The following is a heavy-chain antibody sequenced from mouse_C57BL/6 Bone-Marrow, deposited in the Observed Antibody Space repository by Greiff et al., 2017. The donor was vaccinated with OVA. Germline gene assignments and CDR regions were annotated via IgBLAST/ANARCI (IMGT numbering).Heavy chain of an antibody. CDR1: GFTFSDYG. CDR2: ISNLAYSI. D-gene: IGHD1-1*01. V-gene: IGHV5-15*04. Sequence: DVKLQESGGGLVQPGGSLKLSCAASGFTFSDYGMAWVRQAPRKGPEWVAFISNLAYSIYYADTVTGRFTISRENAKNTLYLEMSSLRSEDTAMYYGARRGTVVDWYFDVWGTGTTVTVSS. CDR3: ARRGTVVDWYFDV. J-gene: IGHJ1*03.